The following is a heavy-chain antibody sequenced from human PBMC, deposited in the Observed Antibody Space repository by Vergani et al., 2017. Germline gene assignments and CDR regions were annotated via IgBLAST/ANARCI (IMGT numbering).Heavy chain of an antibody. J-gene: IGHJ6*02. V-gene: IGHV4-30-4*08. CDR1: GGSISSGDYY. CDR3: ARDVASVRRVINAQPYGMDV. D-gene: IGHD3-10*01. Sequence: QVQLQESGPGLVKPSQTLSLTCTVSGGSISSGDYYWSWIRQPPGKGLEWIGYIYYSGSTYYNPSLKSRVTISVDTSKNQFSLKLSSVTAADTAVYYCARDVASVRRVINAQPYGMDVWGQGTTVTVSS. CDR2: IYYSGST.